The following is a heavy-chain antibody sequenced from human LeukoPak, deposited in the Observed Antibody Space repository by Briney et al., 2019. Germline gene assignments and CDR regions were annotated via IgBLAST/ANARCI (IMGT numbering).Heavy chain of an antibody. CDR3: ARHRSEAAFDF. D-gene: IGHD3-10*01. CDR1: GFTVSNHF. V-gene: IGHV3-53*01. CDR2: IYSGGST. Sequence: GGSLRLSCAASGFTVSNHFMSWVRQAPGKGLGWVSIIYSGGSTYYADSVKGRFTISRDNSKNTLYLQMNSLRAEDTAVYYCARHRSEAAFDFWGQGTLVTVSS. J-gene: IGHJ4*02.